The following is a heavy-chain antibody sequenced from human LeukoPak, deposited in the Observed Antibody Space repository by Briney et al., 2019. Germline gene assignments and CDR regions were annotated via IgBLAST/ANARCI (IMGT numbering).Heavy chain of an antibody. J-gene: IGHJ4*02. CDR2: ITNSGDNT. CDR1: GFTFRSYA. CDR3: AKGSSSSRPYYFDY. D-gene: IGHD6-6*01. Sequence: GGSLRLSCAASGFTFRSYAMSWVRQAPGKGLDWVSAITNSGDNTYHADSVKGRFTISGDNPKNTLYLEMNSLRAEDTAVYYCAKGSSSSRPYYFDYWGQGILVTVSS. V-gene: IGHV3-23*01.